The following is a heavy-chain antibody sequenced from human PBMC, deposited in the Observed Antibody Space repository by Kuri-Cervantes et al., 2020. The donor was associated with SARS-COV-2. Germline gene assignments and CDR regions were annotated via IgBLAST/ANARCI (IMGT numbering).Heavy chain of an antibody. J-gene: IGHJ6*03. Sequence: GESLKISCGASGFSLTNYAIHWVRQAPGKGLEWVSVIWYDGKNEYYAGSVKGRFNISRDTSENTVSLHMNSLRAEDTAMYYCAMGAANSYMDVWGRGTTVTVSS. D-gene: IGHD3-16*01. CDR3: AMGAANSYMDV. V-gene: IGHV3-33*08. CDR1: GFSLTNYA. CDR2: IWYDGKNE.